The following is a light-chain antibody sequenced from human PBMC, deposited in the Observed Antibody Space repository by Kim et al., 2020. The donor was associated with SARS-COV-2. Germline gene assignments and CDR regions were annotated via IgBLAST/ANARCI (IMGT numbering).Light chain of an antibody. CDR3: QQYGSLWT. CDR1: QSVSSSY. J-gene: IGKJ1*01. CDR2: GAS. Sequence: EIVLTQSPGTLSLSPGERATLSCRASQSVSSSYLAWYQQKPGQAPRLLIYGASSRATGIPDRFSGSGSGTDFTVTISRLEPEDFAVYYCQQYGSLWTFGQGTKVDIK. V-gene: IGKV3-20*01.